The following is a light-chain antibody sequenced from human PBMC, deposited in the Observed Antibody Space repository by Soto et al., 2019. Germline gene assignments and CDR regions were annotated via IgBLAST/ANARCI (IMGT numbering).Light chain of an antibody. J-gene: IGKJ1*01. V-gene: IGKV2-28*01. CDR3: MQALQTPL. CDR2: LGS. Sequence: DIVMTQSPLSLPVTPGEPASISCRSSQSLLHSNGYNYLDWYLQKPGQSPQLLIYLGSNRASGVPDRFSGSGSGTDFTLKISRVEAEDVGVYYRMQALQTPLFGQGTKVEIK. CDR1: QSLLHSNGYNY.